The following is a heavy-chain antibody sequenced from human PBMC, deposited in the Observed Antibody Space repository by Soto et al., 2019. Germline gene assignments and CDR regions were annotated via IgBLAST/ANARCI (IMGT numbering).Heavy chain of an antibody. V-gene: IGHV4-59*01. J-gene: IGHJ6*03. D-gene: IGHD3-10*01. CDR2: IYYSGST. Sequence: PSETLSLTCTVSGGSISSYYWSWIRQPPGKGLEWIGYIYYSGSTNYNPSLKSRVTISVDTSKNQFSLKLSSVTAAVTAVYYCARDMADDYYYYMDVWGKGTTVTVS. CDR1: GGSISSYY. CDR3: ARDMADDYYYYMDV.